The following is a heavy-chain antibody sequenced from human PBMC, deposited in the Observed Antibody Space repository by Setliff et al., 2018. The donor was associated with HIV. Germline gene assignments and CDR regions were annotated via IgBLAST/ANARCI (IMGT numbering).Heavy chain of an antibody. V-gene: IGHV3-53*01. J-gene: IGHJ4*02. D-gene: IGHD6-13*01. CDR3: ASLQDAIAAGGMDY. CDR1: GFSVSTNY. CDR2: IYRGDGGDVT. Sequence: GGSLRLSCAASGFSVSTNYMTWVRQAPGGGLEWVSVIYRGDGGDVTHYTDSVKGRFTISRDNSKKSVYLQMNSLRAEDTAVYYCASLQDAIAAGGMDYWGQGALVTVSS.